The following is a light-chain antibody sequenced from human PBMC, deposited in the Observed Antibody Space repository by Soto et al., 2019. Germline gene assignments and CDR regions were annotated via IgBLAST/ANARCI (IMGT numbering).Light chain of an antibody. Sequence: QSALTQPASVSGSPGQSITISCTGTSSDVGSYNLVSWYQQHPGKAPKLMIYEGSKRPSGVSNRFSGSKSGNTASLTISGLQAEDEGDYYCCSYARSGTFFGGGTKLTVL. CDR2: EGS. CDR3: CSYARSGTF. J-gene: IGLJ2*01. CDR1: SSDVGSYNL. V-gene: IGLV2-23*03.